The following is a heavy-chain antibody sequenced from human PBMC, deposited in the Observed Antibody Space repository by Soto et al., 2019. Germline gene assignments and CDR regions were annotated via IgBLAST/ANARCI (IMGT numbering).Heavy chain of an antibody. CDR3: ARGAYSGYDFPFDY. V-gene: IGHV4-31*03. J-gene: IGHJ4*02. Sequence: QVQLQESGPGLVKPSQTLSLTCTVSGGSISSGGYYWSWIRQHPGKGLEWIGYIYYSGSTYYNPSLKSRVSISVDTSKNQFSLKLSSVTAADTAVYYCARGAYSGYDFPFDYWGQGTLVTVSS. CDR2: IYYSGST. D-gene: IGHD5-12*01. CDR1: GGSISSGGYY.